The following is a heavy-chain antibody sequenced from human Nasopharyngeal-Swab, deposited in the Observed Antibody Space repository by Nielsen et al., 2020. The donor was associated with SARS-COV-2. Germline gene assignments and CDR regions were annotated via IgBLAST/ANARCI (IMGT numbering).Heavy chain of an antibody. Sequence: GESLKISCAASGFTFSSYWMHWVRQAPGKGLVWVSRINSDGSSTSYADSVKGRFTISRDNAKNTLYLQMNSLRAEDTAVYYCARSRKLMDVWGQGTTDTVSS. V-gene: IGHV3-74*01. D-gene: IGHD6-13*01. J-gene: IGHJ6*02. CDR3: ARSRKLMDV. CDR1: GFTFSSYW. CDR2: INSDGSST.